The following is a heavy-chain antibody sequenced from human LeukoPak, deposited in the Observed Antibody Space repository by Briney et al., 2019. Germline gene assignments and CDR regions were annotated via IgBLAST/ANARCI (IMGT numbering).Heavy chain of an antibody. CDR1: GFIFKKYW. Sequence: GGSLGLSCAASGFIFKKYWMNWVSQVPGKGLECLANIKEDGSETYYADSVKGRFTISRDNPKNLLFLQINSLRVEDTAVYYCARETPRRGETRDGYRWGQGTVVTVSS. V-gene: IGHV3-7*01. D-gene: IGHD5-24*01. J-gene: IGHJ4*02. CDR3: ARETPRRGETRDGYR. CDR2: IKEDGSET.